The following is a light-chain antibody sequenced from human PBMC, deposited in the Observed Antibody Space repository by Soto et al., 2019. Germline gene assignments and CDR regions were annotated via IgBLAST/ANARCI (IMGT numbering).Light chain of an antibody. CDR3: QHYNSYSEA. CDR1: QTISSW. J-gene: IGKJ1*01. CDR2: KAS. V-gene: IGKV1-5*03. Sequence: DIQMTQSPSTLSGSVADRVTITCRACQTISSWLAWYQQKPGKAPKLLIYKASTLKSGVPSRFSGSGSGTEFTLTISSLQPDDFATYYCQHYNSYSEAFGQGTKVDIK.